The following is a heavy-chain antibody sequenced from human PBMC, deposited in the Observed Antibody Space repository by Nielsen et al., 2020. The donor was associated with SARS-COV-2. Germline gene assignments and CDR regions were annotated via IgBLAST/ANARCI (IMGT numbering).Heavy chain of an antibody. CDR2: IIPILGIA. CDR1: GGTFSSYA. J-gene: IGHJ5*02. Sequence: SVKVSCKASGGTFSSYAISWVRQAPGQGLEWMGRIIPILGIANYAQKFQGRVTITADKSTSTACMELSSLRSEDTAVYYCARKEAAAGTSEWFDPWGQGTLVTVSS. CDR3: ARKEAAAGTSEWFDP. D-gene: IGHD6-13*01. V-gene: IGHV1-69*04.